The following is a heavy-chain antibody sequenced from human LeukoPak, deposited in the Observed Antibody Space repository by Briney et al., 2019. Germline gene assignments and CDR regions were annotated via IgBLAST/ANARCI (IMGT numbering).Heavy chain of an antibody. J-gene: IGHJ4*02. Sequence: GGSLRLSCAASGFTFSNYAMSWVRQAPGRGLEWVSAISGSGGSTYYADSVRGRFTISRDNSQNTLHLQMNSLRAEDTAVYHCARQLGYCSDGSCYFDSWGQGTLVTVSS. V-gene: IGHV3-23*01. CDR1: GFTFSNYA. D-gene: IGHD2-15*01. CDR2: ISGSGGST. CDR3: ARQLGYCSDGSCYFDS.